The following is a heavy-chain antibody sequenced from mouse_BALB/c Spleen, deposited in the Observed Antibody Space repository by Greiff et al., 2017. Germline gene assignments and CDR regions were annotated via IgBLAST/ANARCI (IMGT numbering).Heavy chain of an antibody. CDR1: GFTFSSYG. CDR2: ISSGGSYT. CDR3: ASHDGSYFDY. J-gene: IGHJ2*01. Sequence: EVQRVESGGDLVKPGGSLKLSCAASGFTFSSYGMSWVRQTPDKRLEWVATISSGGSYTYYPDSVKGRFTISRDNAKNTLYLQMSSLKSEDTAMYYCASHDGSYFDYWGQGTTLTVSS. D-gene: IGHD2-3*01. V-gene: IGHV5-6*01.